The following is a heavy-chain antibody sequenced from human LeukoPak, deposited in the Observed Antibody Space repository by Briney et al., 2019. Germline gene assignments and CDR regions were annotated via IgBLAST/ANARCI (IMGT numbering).Heavy chain of an antibody. V-gene: IGHV1-2*02. CDR2: LNPNSGGT. J-gene: IGHJ3*02. D-gene: IGHD3-22*01. Sequence: ASVKVSCKASGYTFTGYYKHWVRQAPGQGLEWMGWLNPNSGGTNYAQKFQGRVTMTRDTSISTAYMELSRLRSDDTAVYYCARWFYYDSSGYYRALGAFDIWGQGTMVTVSS. CDR1: GYTFTGYY. CDR3: ARWFYYDSSGYYRALGAFDI.